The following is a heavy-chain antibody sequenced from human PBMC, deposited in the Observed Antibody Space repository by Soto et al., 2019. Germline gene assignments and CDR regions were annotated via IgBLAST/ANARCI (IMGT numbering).Heavy chain of an antibody. Sequence: SETLSLTCTVSGGSISSGGYYWSWIRQHPGKGLEWIGYIYYSGSTYYNPSLKSRVTISVDTSKNQFSLKLSSVTAADTAVYYCARDSTGGDYVGYFDYWGQGTLVTVSS. V-gene: IGHV4-31*03. CDR3: ARDSTGGDYVGYFDY. CDR1: GGSISSGGYY. CDR2: IYYSGST. D-gene: IGHD4-17*01. J-gene: IGHJ4*02.